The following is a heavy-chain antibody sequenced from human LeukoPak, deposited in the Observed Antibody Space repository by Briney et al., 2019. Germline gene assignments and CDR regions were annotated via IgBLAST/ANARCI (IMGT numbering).Heavy chain of an antibody. CDR2: INAGNGNT. V-gene: IGHV1-3*01. J-gene: IGHJ4*02. D-gene: IGHD3-22*01. Sequence: GASVKVSCKASGYTFTSYAMHWVRQAPGQRLEWMGWINAGNGNTKYSQKFQGRVTITRDTSASTAYMELSSLRSEDTAVYYCARVVIPDLYYFDYWGQGTLVTVSS. CDR1: GYTFTSYA. CDR3: ARVVIPDLYYFDY.